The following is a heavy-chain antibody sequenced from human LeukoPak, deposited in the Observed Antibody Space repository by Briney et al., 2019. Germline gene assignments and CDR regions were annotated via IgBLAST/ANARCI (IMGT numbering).Heavy chain of an antibody. V-gene: IGHV3-48*01. CDR3: ARERPPYYYASSGTMSAFDI. J-gene: IGHJ3*02. Sequence: GGSLRLSCAASGFTFSSYSMNWVRQAPGKGLEWVSYISSSSSTIYYADSVKGRFTISRDNAKNSLYLQMNSLRAEDTAVYYCARERPPYYYASSGTMSAFDIWGQGTMVTVSS. D-gene: IGHD3-22*01. CDR1: GFTFSSYS. CDR2: ISSSSSTI.